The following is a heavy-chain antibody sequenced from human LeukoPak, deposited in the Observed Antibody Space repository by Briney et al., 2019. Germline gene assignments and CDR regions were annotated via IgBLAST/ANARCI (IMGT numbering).Heavy chain of an antibody. Sequence: ASVKVSCKASGYIFTKYYMHWLRQAPGQGLEWMGWISAYNGNTNYAQKLQGRVTMTTDTSTSTAYMELRSLRSDDTAVYYCARTTLAYCGGDCFPFDYWGQGTLVTVSS. J-gene: IGHJ4*02. CDR3: ARTTLAYCGGDCFPFDY. D-gene: IGHD2-21*02. CDR2: ISAYNGNT. V-gene: IGHV1-18*04. CDR1: GYIFTKYY.